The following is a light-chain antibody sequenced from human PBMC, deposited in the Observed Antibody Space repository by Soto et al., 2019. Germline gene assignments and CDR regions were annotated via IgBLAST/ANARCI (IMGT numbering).Light chain of an antibody. CDR3: QQYNNWPPIT. V-gene: IGKV1-12*01. CDR2: DAS. J-gene: IGKJ5*01. CDR1: QCISSW. Sequence: QMTQSPSSVSASVGDRVTITCRASQCISSWLAWYQQKPGKAPKILIFDASILKSGVPSRFSGSGSGTEFTLTISSLQSEDFAVYYCQQYNNWPPITFGQGTRPEI.